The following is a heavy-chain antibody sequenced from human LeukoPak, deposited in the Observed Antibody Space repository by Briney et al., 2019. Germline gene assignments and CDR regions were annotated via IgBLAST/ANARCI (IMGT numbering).Heavy chain of an antibody. V-gene: IGHV1-18*04. CDR3: ARAGCSSTSCYAPWFDP. CDR2: ISAYNGNT. Sequence: ASVKVSCKASGYTFTGYYMHWVRQAPGQGLEWMGWISAYNGNTNYAQKLQGRVTMTTDTSTSTAYMELRSLRSDDTAVYYCARAGCSSTSCYAPWFDPWGQGTLVTVSS. CDR1: GYTFTGYY. D-gene: IGHD2-2*01. J-gene: IGHJ5*02.